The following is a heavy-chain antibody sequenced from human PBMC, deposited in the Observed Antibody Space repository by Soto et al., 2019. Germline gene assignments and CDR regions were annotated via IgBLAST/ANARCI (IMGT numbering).Heavy chain of an antibody. V-gene: IGHV3-64*01. J-gene: IGHJ2*01. CDR3: ARGGFCSVGSCYSHLRIWYFDL. CDR1: GFIFSNYV. D-gene: IGHD2-15*01. Sequence: PGASLRLSCAASGFIFSNYVMHWVRQAPGKGLECVSVISSNGGRTYYVNSVKGRFTISRDNSKNTLYLEMGSLTAEDMAVYYCARGGFCSVGSCYSHLRIWYFDLWGRGTLVPGSS. CDR2: ISSNGGRT.